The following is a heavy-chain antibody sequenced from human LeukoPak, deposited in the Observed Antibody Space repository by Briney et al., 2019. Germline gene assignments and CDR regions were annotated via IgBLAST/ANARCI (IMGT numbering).Heavy chain of an antibody. CDR1: GFTFSSYA. CDR2: ITGSGDSA. CDR3: AKGTTDYDASDPLDF. V-gene: IGHV3-23*01. J-gene: IGHJ4*02. Sequence: PGGSLRLSCAASGFTFSSYAMTWVRQAPGKVLELVSPITGSGDSAYYSDSVKGRFTISRDQSKSTVYLQMTSLRAEDTAVFYCAKGTTDYDASDPLDFWGQGTLVTVSS. D-gene: IGHD3-16*01.